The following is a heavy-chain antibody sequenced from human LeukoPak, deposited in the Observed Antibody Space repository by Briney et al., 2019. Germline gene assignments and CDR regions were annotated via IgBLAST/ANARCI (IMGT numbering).Heavy chain of an antibody. D-gene: IGHD2-2*01. Sequence: ASVKVSCKVSGYTLTELSMHWVRQAPGKGLEWMGGFDPEDGETIYAQKFQGRVTMTEDTSTDTAYMELSSLRSEDTAVYYCARPYCSSTSCHTNWFDPWGQGTLVTVSS. CDR2: FDPEDGET. CDR1: GYTLTELS. J-gene: IGHJ5*02. CDR3: ARPYCSSTSCHTNWFDP. V-gene: IGHV1-24*01.